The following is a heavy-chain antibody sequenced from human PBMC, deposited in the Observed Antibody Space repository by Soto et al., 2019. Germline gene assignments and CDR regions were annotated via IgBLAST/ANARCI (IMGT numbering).Heavy chain of an antibody. CDR2: IYYSGST. CDR1: GGSISSYY. D-gene: IGHD3-10*01. Sequence: PSETLSLTCSVSGGSISSYYWSWIRQPPGKGLEWIGYIYYSGSTNYNPSLRSRVTISVDTSKNQFSLKLSSVTAADTAVYYCASEDGSGEGFDYWGQGTLVTVSS. J-gene: IGHJ4*02. V-gene: IGHV4-59*01. CDR3: ASEDGSGEGFDY.